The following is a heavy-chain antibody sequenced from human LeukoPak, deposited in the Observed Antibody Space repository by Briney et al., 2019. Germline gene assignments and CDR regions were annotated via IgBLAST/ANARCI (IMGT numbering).Heavy chain of an antibody. J-gene: IGHJ6*03. V-gene: IGHV3-66*01. Sequence: GGSLRLSCAASGFTVSSNYMTWLRQAPGKGLEWVSVLYSGGDTYYADSVKGRFTISRDNAKNSLYLQMNSLRAEDTAVYYCARDLAEGGTGYFYYYYYMDVWGKGTTVTVSS. CDR2: LYSGGDT. CDR3: ARDLAEGGTGYFYYYYYMDV. D-gene: IGHD3/OR15-3a*01. CDR1: GFTVSSNY.